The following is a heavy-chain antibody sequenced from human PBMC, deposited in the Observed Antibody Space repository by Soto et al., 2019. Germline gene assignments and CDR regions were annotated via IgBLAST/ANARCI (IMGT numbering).Heavy chain of an antibody. CDR3: ARGAARGTDYMDV. V-gene: IGHV3-13*01. CDR1: GGNVSRYG. D-gene: IGHD6-6*01. Sequence: GGAERLSCEGSGGNVSRYGRQWVRQATGKGLEWVSAIGTAGDTYYPGSVKGRFTISRENAKNSLYLQMNSLRAGDTAVYYCARGAARGTDYMDVWGKGTTVTVSS. CDR2: IGTAGDT. J-gene: IGHJ6*03.